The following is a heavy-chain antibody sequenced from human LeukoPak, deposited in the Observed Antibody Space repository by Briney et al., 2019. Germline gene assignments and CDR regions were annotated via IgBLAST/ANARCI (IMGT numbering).Heavy chain of an antibody. CDR3: AKDRDTAMVFDY. CDR1: GFTVSSNY. Sequence: GGSLRLSCAASGFTVSSNYMSWVRQAPGKGLEWVSAISGSGGSTYYADSVKGRFTISRDNSKNTLYLQMNSLRAEDTAVYYCAKDRDTAMVFDYWGQGTLVTVSS. CDR2: ISGSGGST. V-gene: IGHV3-23*01. D-gene: IGHD5-18*01. J-gene: IGHJ4*02.